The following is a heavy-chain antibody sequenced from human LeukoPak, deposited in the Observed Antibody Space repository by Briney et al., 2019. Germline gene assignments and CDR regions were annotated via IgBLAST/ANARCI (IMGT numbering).Heavy chain of an antibody. J-gene: IGHJ4*02. CDR3: ARERYGDKYYFDY. V-gene: IGHV3-7*01. CDR2: IKQDGSEK. CDR1: GFTFSSYW. Sequence: GGSLRLSCAASGFTFSSYWMSWVRQAPGKGLEWVANIKQDGSEKYYVDSVKGRFTISRDNAKNSLYLQMNSLRAEDTAVYYCARERYGDKYYFDYWGQGTLVTVSS. D-gene: IGHD4-17*01.